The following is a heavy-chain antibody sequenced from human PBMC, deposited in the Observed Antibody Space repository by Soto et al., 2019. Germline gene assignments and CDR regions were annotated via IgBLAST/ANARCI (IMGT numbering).Heavy chain of an antibody. D-gene: IGHD6-6*01. CDR2: ISSPGTTI. Sequence: QVQLVESGGGLVKPGGSLRLSCAASGFTFSDYYMSWIRQAPGKGLEWISYISSPGTTIYYADSVEGRFTISRDNAKNSLYLQMYSLRAEDTAVYYCARGIYSSSSVFSAYYYGMDVWGQGTTVTVSS. CDR1: GFTFSDYY. J-gene: IGHJ6*02. CDR3: ARGIYSSSSVFSAYYYGMDV. V-gene: IGHV3-11*01.